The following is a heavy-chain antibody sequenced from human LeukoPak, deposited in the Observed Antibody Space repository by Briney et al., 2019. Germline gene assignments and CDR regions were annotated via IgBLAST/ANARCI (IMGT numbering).Heavy chain of an antibody. J-gene: IGHJ4*02. CDR2: IKQDGSQK. CDR3: ARDTFGDSIGGSLEY. CDR1: GFTLSDYW. V-gene: IGHV3-7*01. Sequence: GGSLRLSCVASGFTLSDYWMSWVRQAPWKGLEWVANIKQDGSQKYYLDSVKGRFTISRDNSKNTLYLQMNSLRAEDTAVYYCARDTFGDSIGGSLEYWGQGTLVTVSS. D-gene: IGHD2-15*01.